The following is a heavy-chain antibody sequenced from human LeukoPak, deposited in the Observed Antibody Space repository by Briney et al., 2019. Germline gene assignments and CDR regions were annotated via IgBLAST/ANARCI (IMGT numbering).Heavy chain of an antibody. V-gene: IGHV3-7*03. D-gene: IGHD1-26*01. Sequence: AGGSLRLSCAASGFTFSNYWMSWVRQTPGKGLEWVANIKQDGSEKYYVDSVRGRFTISRENAKNSLYLQMNSLRAEDTALYYCAKDTSPGVRATGDAFDIWGQGTMVTVSS. CDR1: GFTFSNYW. J-gene: IGHJ3*02. CDR3: AKDTSPGVRATGDAFDI. CDR2: IKQDGSEK.